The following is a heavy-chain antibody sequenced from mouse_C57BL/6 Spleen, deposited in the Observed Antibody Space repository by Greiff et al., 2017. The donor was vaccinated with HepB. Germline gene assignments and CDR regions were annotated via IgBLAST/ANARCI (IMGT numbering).Heavy chain of an antibody. Sequence: VQLQQSGAELVMPGASVKLSCKASGYTFTSYWMHWVKQRPGQGLEWIGEIDPSDSYTNYNQKFKGKSTLTVDKSSSTAYMQLSSLTSEDSAVYYGARRDGSPYYFDYWGQGTTLTVSS. V-gene: IGHV1-69*01. CDR2: IDPSDSYT. CDR1: GYTFTSYW. CDR3: ARRDGSPYYFDY. D-gene: IGHD1-1*01. J-gene: IGHJ2*01.